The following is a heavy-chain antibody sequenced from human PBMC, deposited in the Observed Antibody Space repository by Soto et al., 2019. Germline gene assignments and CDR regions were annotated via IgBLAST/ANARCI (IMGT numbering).Heavy chain of an antibody. CDR1: GYTFTSYG. CDR3: ARVQPHDLYGDYVYYFDY. V-gene: IGHV1-18*01. Sequence: GASVKVSCKASGYTFTSYGISWVRQAPGQGLEWMGWISAYNGNTNYAQKLQGRVTMTTDTSTSTAYMELRSLRSDDTAVYYCARVQPHDLYGDYVYYFDYWGQGTLVTVSS. D-gene: IGHD4-17*01. J-gene: IGHJ4*02. CDR2: ISAYNGNT.